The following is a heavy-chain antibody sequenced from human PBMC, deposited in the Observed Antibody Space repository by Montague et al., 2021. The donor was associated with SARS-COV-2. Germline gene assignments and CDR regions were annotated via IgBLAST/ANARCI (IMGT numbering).Heavy chain of an antibody. CDR2: MHFTGKT. J-gene: IGHJ4*02. V-gene: IGHV4-4*07. D-gene: IGHD4/OR15-4a*01. Sequence: SETLSLTCSVSGDSITNHDWSWIRQPAGKGQGWIGRMHFTGKTNICPFFSSRLTMSADMSKNSFSLKLTSVTAADTDICFCARDRFDFGAGGQGTIDFWGQGTLVTVSS. CDR3: ARDRFDFGAGGQGTIDF. CDR1: GDSITNHD.